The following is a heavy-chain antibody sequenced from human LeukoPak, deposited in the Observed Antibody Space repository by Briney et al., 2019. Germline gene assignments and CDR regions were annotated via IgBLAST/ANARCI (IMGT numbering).Heavy chain of an antibody. CDR3: ATLGGQRDYFDY. CDR2: ISAYNGNT. V-gene: IGHV1-18*04. Sequence: GASVKVSCKASGYTFTNYGISWVRQAPGQGLEWMGWISAYNGNTHYTQKVQGRVTMTEDTSTDTAYMELSSLRSEDTAVYYCATLGGQRDYFDYWGQGTLVTVSS. D-gene: IGHD6-25*01. CDR1: GYTFTNYG. J-gene: IGHJ4*02.